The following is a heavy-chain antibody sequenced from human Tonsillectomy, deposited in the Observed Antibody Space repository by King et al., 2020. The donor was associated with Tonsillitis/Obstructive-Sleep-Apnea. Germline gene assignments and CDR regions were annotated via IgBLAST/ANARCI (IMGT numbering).Heavy chain of an antibody. D-gene: IGHD2-15*01. V-gene: IGHV1-69*12. CDR3: ARDKAYCSGGSCYPDAFDI. CDR2: IIPIFGTA. Sequence: QLVQSGAEVKKPGSSVKVSCKASGGTFSSYAISWVRQAPGQGLEWMGGIIPIFGTANYAQKFQGRVTITADESTSTAYMELSSLRSEDTAVYYCARDKAYCSGGSCYPDAFDIWGQGTMVTVSS. CDR1: GGTFSSYA. J-gene: IGHJ3*02.